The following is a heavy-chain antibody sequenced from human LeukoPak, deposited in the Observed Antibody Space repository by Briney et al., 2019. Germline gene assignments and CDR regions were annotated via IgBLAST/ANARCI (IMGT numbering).Heavy chain of an antibody. CDR2: IYYSGST. Sequence: SETLSLTCTVSGGSISSSSYYWGWIRQPPGKGLEWIGSIYYSGSTYYNPSLKSRVTISVDTSKNQFSLKLSSVTAADTAVYYCARHPATNSSSWYGSLGSPFFDYWGQGTLVTVSS. CDR3: ARHPATNSSSWYGSLGSPFFDY. V-gene: IGHV4-39*01. D-gene: IGHD6-13*01. CDR1: GGSISSSSYY. J-gene: IGHJ4*02.